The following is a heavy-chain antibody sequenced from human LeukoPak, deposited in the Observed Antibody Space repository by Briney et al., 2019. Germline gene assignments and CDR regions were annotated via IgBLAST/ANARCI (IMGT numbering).Heavy chain of an antibody. D-gene: IGHD3-10*01. V-gene: IGHV1-3*01. Sequence: ASVKVSCKASGYTFTGYYMHWVRQAPGQRLEWMGWINAGNGNTKYSQKFQGRVTITRDTSASTAYMELSSLRSEDTAVYYCARGAGEVWFGELFPLDYWGQGTLVTVSS. CDR2: INAGNGNT. CDR1: GYTFTGYY. J-gene: IGHJ4*02. CDR3: ARGAGEVWFGELFPLDY.